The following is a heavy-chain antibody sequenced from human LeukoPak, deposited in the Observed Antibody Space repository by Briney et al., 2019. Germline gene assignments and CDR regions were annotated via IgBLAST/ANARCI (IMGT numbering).Heavy chain of an antibody. J-gene: IGHJ6*02. Sequence: GASVKVSCKASGYTFTSYDINWVRQATGQGLEWMGWMNPNSGNTGYAQKFQGRVTMTRNTSISTAYMELSSLRSEDTAVYYCARGRWEVVTPMERDYYYYGMDVWGQGTTVTVSS. CDR1: GYTFTSYD. D-gene: IGHD2-21*02. V-gene: IGHV1-8*01. CDR3: ARGRWEVVTPMERDYYYYGMDV. CDR2: MNPNSGNT.